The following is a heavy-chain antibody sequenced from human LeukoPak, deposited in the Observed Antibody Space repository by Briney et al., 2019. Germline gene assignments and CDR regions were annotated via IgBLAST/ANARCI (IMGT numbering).Heavy chain of an antibody. CDR1: GGSISSYY. D-gene: IGHD2-2*01. J-gene: IGHJ4*02. Sequence: SETLSLTCTVSGGSISSYYWSWIRQPAGKGLEWIGRIYTSGSTNYNPSLKSRVTMSVDTSKNQFSLKLSSVTAADTAVYYCARGTYCSSTSCLFDYWGQGTLVTVSS. CDR3: ARGTYCSSTSCLFDY. V-gene: IGHV4-4*07. CDR2: IYTSGST.